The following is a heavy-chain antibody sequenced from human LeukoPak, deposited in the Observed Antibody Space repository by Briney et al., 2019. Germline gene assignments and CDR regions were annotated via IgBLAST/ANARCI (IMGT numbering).Heavy chain of an antibody. CDR1: GFTFSSYS. D-gene: IGHD3-22*01. CDR2: ISSSSSYI. J-gene: IGHJ3*02. CDR3: ASPGGSGYYYGAGAFDI. V-gene: IGHV3-21*01. Sequence: PGGSLRLSCAASGFTFSSYSMNWVRQAPGKGLEWVSSISSSSSYIYYADSVKGRFTISRDSAKNSLYLQMNSLRAEDTAVYYCASPGGSGYYYGAGAFDIWGQGTMVTVSS.